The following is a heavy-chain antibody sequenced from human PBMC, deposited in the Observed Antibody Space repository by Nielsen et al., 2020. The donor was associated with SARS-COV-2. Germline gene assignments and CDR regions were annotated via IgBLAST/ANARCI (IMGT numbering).Heavy chain of an antibody. Sequence: RQAPGKGLEWIGYIYYSGSTYYNPSLKSRVTISVDTSKNQFSLKLSSVSAADTAVYYCARVLSHSDYGDSNFDYWGQGTLVTVSS. J-gene: IGHJ4*02. D-gene: IGHD4-17*01. CDR2: IYYSGST. CDR3: ARVLSHSDYGDSNFDY. V-gene: IGHV4-30-4*01.